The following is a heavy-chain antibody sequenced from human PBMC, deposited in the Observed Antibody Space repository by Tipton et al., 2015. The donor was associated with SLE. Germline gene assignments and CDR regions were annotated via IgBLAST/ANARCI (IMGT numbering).Heavy chain of an antibody. Sequence: TLSLTCSVSGGSISSSGYYWGWIRQPPGKGLEWIGSIYYSGSTYYNPSLKSRVTISVDTSKNQFSLKLSSVTVADTAVYYCARYNRGYTYGNELGWFDPWGQGTLVTVSS. V-gene: IGHV4-39*01. CDR3: ARYNRGYTYGNELGWFDP. CDR1: GGSISSSGYY. CDR2: IYYSGST. J-gene: IGHJ5*02. D-gene: IGHD5-18*01.